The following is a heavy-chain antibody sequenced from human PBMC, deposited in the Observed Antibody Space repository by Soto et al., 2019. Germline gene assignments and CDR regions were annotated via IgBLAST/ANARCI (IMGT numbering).Heavy chain of an antibody. J-gene: IGHJ3*02. V-gene: IGHV3-23*01. Sequence: GGSLRLSCAASGFTFSSYAMSWVRQAPGKGLEWVSAISGSGGSTYYADSVKGRFTISRDNSKNTLYLQMNSLRAEDTAVYYCVTRGLGATTYAFDIWGQGTMVTVSS. CDR2: ISGSGGST. D-gene: IGHD1-26*01. CDR3: VTRGLGATTYAFDI. CDR1: GFTFSSYA.